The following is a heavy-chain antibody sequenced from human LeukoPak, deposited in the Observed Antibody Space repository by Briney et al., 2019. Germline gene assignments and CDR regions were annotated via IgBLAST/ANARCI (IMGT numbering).Heavy chain of an antibody. CDR1: GFTFSSYG. D-gene: IGHD3-22*01. V-gene: IGHV3-33*08. J-gene: IGHJ4*02. CDR3: ARDSPDYYDSSGYYPAGV. Sequence: PGGSLRLSCAASGFTFSSYGMHWVRQAPGKGLEWVAVIWYDGSNKYYADSVKGRFTISRDNSKNTLYLQMNSLRAEDTAVYYCARDSPDYYDSSGYYPAGVWGQGTLVTVSS. CDR2: IWYDGSNK.